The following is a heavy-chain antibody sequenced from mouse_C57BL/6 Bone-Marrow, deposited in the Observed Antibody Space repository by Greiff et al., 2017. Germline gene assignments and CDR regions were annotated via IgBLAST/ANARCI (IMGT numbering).Heavy chain of an antibody. CDR3: ARDYGSSYVSMDY. Sequence: QVQLQQSGAELVMPGASVKLSCKASGYTFTSYWMHWVKQRPGQGLEWIGEIDPSDSYTNYNQKFKGKSTLTVDKSSSTAYMQLSSLTSEDSAVYYCARDYGSSYVSMDYWGQGTSVTVSS. CDR2: IDPSDSYT. CDR1: GYTFTSYW. V-gene: IGHV1-69*01. D-gene: IGHD1-1*01. J-gene: IGHJ4*01.